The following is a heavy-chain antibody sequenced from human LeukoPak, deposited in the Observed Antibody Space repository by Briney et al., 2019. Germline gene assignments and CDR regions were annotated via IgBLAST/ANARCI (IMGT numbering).Heavy chain of an antibody. Sequence: PGGSLRLSCAASGFTFSSYAMTWVRQAPGKGLEWVSAISSSGGGYADSVKGRFTISRDNSKNTLYLQMNSLRAEDTAVYYCANVGTVGSGWYFDYWGQGTLVTVSS. CDR2: ISSSGGG. V-gene: IGHV3-23*01. CDR1: GFTFSSYA. CDR3: ANVGTVGSGWYFDY. D-gene: IGHD6-19*01. J-gene: IGHJ4*02.